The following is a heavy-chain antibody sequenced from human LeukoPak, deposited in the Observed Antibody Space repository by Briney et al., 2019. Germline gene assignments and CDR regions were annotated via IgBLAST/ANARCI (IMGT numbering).Heavy chain of an antibody. CDR2: IYYSGST. CDR1: GGSISSSSYY. D-gene: IGHD2-15*01. J-gene: IGHJ4*02. Sequence: KPSETLSLTCTVSGGSISSSSYYWGWIRQPPGKGLEWIGSIYYSGSTYYNPSLKSRVTISVDTSKNQFSLKLSSVTAADTAVYYCARSGYCSGGSCFHFDYWGQGTLVTVSS. CDR3: ARSGYCSGGSCFHFDY. V-gene: IGHV4-39*01.